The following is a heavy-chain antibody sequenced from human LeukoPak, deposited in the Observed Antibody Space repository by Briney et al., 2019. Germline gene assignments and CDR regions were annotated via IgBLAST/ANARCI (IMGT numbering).Heavy chain of an antibody. J-gene: IGHJ4*02. Sequence: SQTLSLTCIVSGGSMSSGGYYWSWIRQPPGKGLEWIGYIYHSGSTNYNPSLKSRVTISVDRSKNQFSLKLSSVTAADTAVYYCARDSRLSSGSYDYWGQGTLVTVSS. V-gene: IGHV4-30-2*01. D-gene: IGHD1-26*01. CDR3: ARDSRLSSGSYDY. CDR2: IYHSGST. CDR1: GGSMSSGGYY.